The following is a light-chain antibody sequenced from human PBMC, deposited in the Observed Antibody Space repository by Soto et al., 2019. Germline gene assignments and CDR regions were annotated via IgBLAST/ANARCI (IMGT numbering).Light chain of an antibody. CDR2: TAS. V-gene: IGKV1-9*01. CDR3: QQSYSTPRT. CDR1: QGISSN. J-gene: IGKJ1*01. Sequence: DIQLTQSPSFLSASVGDRVTITCRASQGISSNLAWYQQKPGKAPKLLIYTASTLQSGVPSRFSGSGSGTEFTLTISSLQPEDFATYYCQQSYSTPRTFGQGTKVEIK.